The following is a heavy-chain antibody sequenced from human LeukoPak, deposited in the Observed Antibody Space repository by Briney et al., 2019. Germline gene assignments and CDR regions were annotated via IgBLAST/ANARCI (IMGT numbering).Heavy chain of an antibody. D-gene: IGHD3-9*01. CDR2: ISYDGSNK. Sequence: PGRSLRLSCAASGFIFSSYGMHWVRQAPGKGLEWVAVISYDGSNKYYADSVKGRFTISRDNSKNTLYLQMNSLRAEDTAVYYCAKDQPDILTGYSDYGMDVWGQGTTVTVSS. CDR3: AKDQPDILTGYSDYGMDV. J-gene: IGHJ6*02. V-gene: IGHV3-30*18. CDR1: GFIFSSYG.